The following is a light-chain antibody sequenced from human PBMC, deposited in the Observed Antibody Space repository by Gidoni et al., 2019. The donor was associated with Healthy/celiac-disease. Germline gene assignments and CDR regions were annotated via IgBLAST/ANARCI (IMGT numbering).Light chain of an antibody. CDR2: AAS. CDR3: QKYNSAPRVT. CDR1: QGISNY. J-gene: IGKJ5*01. Sequence: DIQMTQSPSSLSASVGDRVTITCRASQGISNYLAWYQQKPGKVPKLLIYAASTLQSGVPSRFSGSGSGTDFTLPISSLQPEDVATYYCQKYNSAPRVTFGQGTRLEIK. V-gene: IGKV1-27*01.